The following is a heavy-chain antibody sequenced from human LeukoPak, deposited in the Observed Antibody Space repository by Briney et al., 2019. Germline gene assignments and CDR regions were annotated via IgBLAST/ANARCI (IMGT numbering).Heavy chain of an antibody. V-gene: IGHV3-30*04. CDR3: VRGDYSGSWSNFDY. D-gene: IGHD6-13*01. CDR1: GFTFSSYA. J-gene: IGHJ4*02. CDR2: MTYDGSNT. Sequence: QAGGSLRLSCAASGFTFSSYAMHWVRQAPGKGLEGVALMTYDGSNTYYADYVKGRFTVSRDNSKNTLYMQLNSLRAEDTAVYYCVRGDYSGSWSNFDYWGQGTLVTVSS.